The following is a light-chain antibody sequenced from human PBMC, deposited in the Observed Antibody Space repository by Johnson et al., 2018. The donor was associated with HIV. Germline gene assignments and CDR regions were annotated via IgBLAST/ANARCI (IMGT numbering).Light chain of an antibody. CDR3: GTWDGSLSPRYG. Sequence: QAVLTQPPSVSAAPGQTVNISCSGNVSNIESYFVSWYQQLPGTAPKLLIYENNKRPSGIPDRFSGSKSGTTATLGITGLQTGDEADYYCGTWDGSLSPRYGFGTGTTVTVL. V-gene: IGLV1-51*02. CDR2: ENN. CDR1: VSNIESYF. J-gene: IGLJ1*01.